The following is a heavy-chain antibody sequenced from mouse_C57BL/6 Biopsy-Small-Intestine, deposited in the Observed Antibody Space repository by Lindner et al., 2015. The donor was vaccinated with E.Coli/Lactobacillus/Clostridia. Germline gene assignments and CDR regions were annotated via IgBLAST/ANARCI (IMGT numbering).Heavy chain of an antibody. CDR1: GYSFTGYY. J-gene: IGHJ1*03. D-gene: IGHD1-1*01. CDR3: AIYGSSLYWYFDV. V-gene: IGHV1-42*01. CDR2: INPSTGGT. Sequence: VQLQESGPELVKPGASVKISCKASGYSFTGYYMNWVKQSPKKSLEWIGEINPSTGGTTYNQKFKAKATLTVDKSSSTAYMQLKSLTSEDSAVYYCAIYGSSLYWYFDVWGTGTTVTVSS.